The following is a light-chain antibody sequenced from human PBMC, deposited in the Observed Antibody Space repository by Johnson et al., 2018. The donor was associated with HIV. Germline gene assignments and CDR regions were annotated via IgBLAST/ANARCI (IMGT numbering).Light chain of an antibody. CDR3: GTWDSTLYV. CDR1: SSNIGNNY. CDR2: DNN. V-gene: IGLV1-51*01. J-gene: IGLJ1*01. Sequence: QSVLTQPPSVSAAPGQKVTISCSGSSSNIGNNYVSWYQQLPGTAPKLLIYDNNKRPSGIPDRFSGSKCGTSATLGITGLQTGDEADYYCGTWDSTLYVFGTGTKVTVL.